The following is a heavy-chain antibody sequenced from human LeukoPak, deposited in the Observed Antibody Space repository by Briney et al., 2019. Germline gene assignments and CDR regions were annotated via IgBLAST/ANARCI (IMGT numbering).Heavy chain of an antibody. CDR3: AKDLAGYYDSSGYYFDY. CDR1: GFTFSSYA. J-gene: IGHJ4*02. Sequence: GGSLRLSCAASGFTFSSYAMSWVRQAPGKGLEWVSAISGSGGSTYYADSVKGRFTISRENSKNTLYLQMNSLRAEDTAVYYCAKDLAGYYDSSGYYFDYWGQGTLVTVSS. CDR2: ISGSGGST. D-gene: IGHD3-22*01. V-gene: IGHV3-23*01.